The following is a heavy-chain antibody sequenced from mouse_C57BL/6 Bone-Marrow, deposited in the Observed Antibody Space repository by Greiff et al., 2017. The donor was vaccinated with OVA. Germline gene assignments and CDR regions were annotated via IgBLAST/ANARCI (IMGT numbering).Heavy chain of an antibody. CDR2: ISGGGGNT. V-gene: IGHV5-9*01. CDR3: ARRGDY. Sequence: DVQLVESGGGLVKPGGSLKLSCAASGFTFSSYTMSWVRQTPEKRLEWVATISGGGGNTYYPDSVKGRFTISRDNAKNTLYLQMSSLRSEDTALYYCARRGDYWGQGTSVTVSS. J-gene: IGHJ4*01. CDR1: GFTFSSYT.